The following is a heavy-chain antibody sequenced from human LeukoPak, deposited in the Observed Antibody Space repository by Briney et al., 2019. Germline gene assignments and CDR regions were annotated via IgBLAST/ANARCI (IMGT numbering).Heavy chain of an antibody. CDR2: ISNSGSTI. D-gene: IGHD6-13*01. J-gene: IGHJ6*02. CDR3: ARDSAAAGYDYYGMDV. Sequence: GGSLRLSGAASGFTFSDYYMSWVRQAPGKGLEWVSYISNSGSTIYYADSVKGRFTISRDNAKNSLYLQMNSLRAEDTAVYYCARDSAAAGYDYYGMDVWGQGTTVTVSS. CDR1: GFTFSDYY. V-gene: IGHV3-11*01.